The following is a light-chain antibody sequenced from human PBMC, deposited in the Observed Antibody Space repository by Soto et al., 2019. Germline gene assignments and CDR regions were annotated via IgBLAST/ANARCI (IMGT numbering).Light chain of an antibody. CDR1: QSVSGW. CDR2: KAS. CDR3: QQYNTYWT. J-gene: IGKJ1*01. V-gene: IGKV1-5*03. Sequence: DIQMTQSPSTLSASVGDRVTITRRASQSVSGWLAWYQQKPGKAPKLLIYKASSLESGVPSRFSGSGSGTEFTLTISGLQPDDSATYYCQQYNTYWTFGQGTKVEIK.